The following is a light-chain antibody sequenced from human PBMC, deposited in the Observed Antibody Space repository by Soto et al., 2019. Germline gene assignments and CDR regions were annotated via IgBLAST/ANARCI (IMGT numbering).Light chain of an antibody. Sequence: QLVLTQPPSASGTPGQRVTISCSGSSSNIGSHTVNWYQQLPGTAPKLLIHSNNRRPSGVPDRFSGSKSGTSASLAISGLQSENEADYYCAAWDDSLNGVLFGGGTKVTVL. V-gene: IGLV1-44*01. CDR2: SNN. CDR3: AAWDDSLNGVL. CDR1: SSNIGSHT. J-gene: IGLJ2*01.